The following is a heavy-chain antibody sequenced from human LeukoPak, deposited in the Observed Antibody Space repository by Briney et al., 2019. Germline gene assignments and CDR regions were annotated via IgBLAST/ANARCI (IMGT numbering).Heavy chain of an antibody. Sequence: GGSQSLSCAASGFTFSNSDMEWVRQAPGKGLEWVSSITPSSTYIYYAESMRGRFTVSRDNAKNSLYLQMNSLTAEDTAVYYCARNLNSPIAVAGSDYWGQGTLVTVSS. V-gene: IGHV3-21*01. CDR1: GFTFSNSD. CDR3: ARNLNSPIAVAGSDY. CDR2: ITPSSTYI. D-gene: IGHD6-19*01. J-gene: IGHJ4*02.